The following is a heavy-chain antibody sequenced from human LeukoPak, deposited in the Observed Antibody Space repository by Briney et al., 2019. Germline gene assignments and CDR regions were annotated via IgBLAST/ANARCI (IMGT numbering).Heavy chain of an antibody. V-gene: IGHV3-15*01. CDR2: IKSKTDGGTT. Sequence: GGSLRLSCAASGFTFSNAWMSWVRQAPGKGLEWVGRIKSKTDGGTTDYAAPVKGRFTISRDDSKNTLYLQMGSLRAEDMAVYYCARDPSDYGDFAFDIWGQGTMVTVSS. D-gene: IGHD4-17*01. CDR3: ARDPSDYGDFAFDI. CDR1: GFTFSNAW. J-gene: IGHJ3*02.